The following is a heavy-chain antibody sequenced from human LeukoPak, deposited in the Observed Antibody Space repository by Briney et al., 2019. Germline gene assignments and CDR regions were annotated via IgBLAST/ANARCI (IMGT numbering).Heavy chain of an antibody. J-gene: IGHJ4*02. CDR1: GGSISSYY. CDR2: IYYSGGT. Sequence: SETLSLTCTISGGSISSYYWSWIRKPPGKGLEWIGYIYYSGGTNYNPSLKSRVTISVDTSKNQFSLKLSSVTAADTAVYYCARLGFSNYWGQGTLVTVSS. D-gene: IGHD3-10*01. CDR3: ARLGFSNY. V-gene: IGHV4-59*08.